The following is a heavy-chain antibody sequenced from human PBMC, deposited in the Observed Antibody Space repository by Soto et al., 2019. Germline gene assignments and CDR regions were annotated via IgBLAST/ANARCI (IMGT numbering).Heavy chain of an antibody. CDR3: ARDSSTSCEAPLCLPAV. CDR1: GYTFTSYG. Sequence: ASVKVSCMASGYTFTSYGISWVRQAPGQGIEWMGWISAYNGNTNYAQKLQGRDTMTTDTSTSKAYMELRSLRSDDTAVYYCARDSSTSCEAPLCLPAVWGQGTLVTVSS. V-gene: IGHV1-18*01. D-gene: IGHD2-2*01. J-gene: IGHJ4*02. CDR2: ISAYNGNT.